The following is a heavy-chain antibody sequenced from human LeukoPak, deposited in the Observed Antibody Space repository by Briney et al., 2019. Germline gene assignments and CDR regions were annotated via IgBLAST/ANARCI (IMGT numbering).Heavy chain of an antibody. Sequence: GGSLRLSCAASGFTVSSNYMSWVRQAPGKGLEWVSVIYSGGSTYYADSVKGRFTISRDNSKNTLYLQMNSLRAEDTAVYYCARVRDGYDPDYWGQGTLVTVSS. J-gene: IGHJ4*02. CDR2: IYSGGST. D-gene: IGHD5-24*01. V-gene: IGHV3-53*01. CDR3: ARVRDGYDPDY. CDR1: GFTVSSNY.